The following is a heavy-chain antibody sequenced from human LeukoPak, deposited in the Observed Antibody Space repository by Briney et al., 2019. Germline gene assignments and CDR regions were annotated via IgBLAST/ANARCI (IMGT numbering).Heavy chain of an antibody. D-gene: IGHD1-26*01. CDR2: INPNSGGT. Sequence: ASVKVSCKSTGYTCTVYSMQWVRQAPGQGLEWMGWINPNSGGTNYAQKFQGRVTMTRDTSISTAYMELSRLRSEDTAVYYCAGEAGGSYRLDYWGQGTLVTVSS. J-gene: IGHJ4*02. CDR1: GYTCTVYS. V-gene: IGHV1-2*02. CDR3: AGEAGGSYRLDY.